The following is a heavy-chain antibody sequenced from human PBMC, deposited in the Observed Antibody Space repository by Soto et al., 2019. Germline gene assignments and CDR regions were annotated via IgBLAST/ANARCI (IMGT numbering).Heavy chain of an antibody. D-gene: IGHD6-19*01. CDR1: GFTFSSYA. CDR2: ISYDGSNK. J-gene: IGHJ4*02. CDR3: ARDGVQQWLSYYFEY. Sequence: QVALVESGGGVGQPGRSLRLSCAASGFTFSSYAMHWVRQAPGKGLEWVALISYDGSNKYNADSVKGRFTISRDNSKNTLYLQVNCLRGEDTAVYYCARDGVQQWLSYYFEYWGQGTLVTVSS. V-gene: IGHV3-30-3*01.